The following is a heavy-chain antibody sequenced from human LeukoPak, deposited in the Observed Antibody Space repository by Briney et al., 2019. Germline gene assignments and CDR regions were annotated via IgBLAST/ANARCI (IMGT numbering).Heavy chain of an antibody. Sequence: SETLSLTCTVSGGSISSYYWSWIRQPAGKGLEWIGRIYTSGSTNYNPSLKSRVTMSVDTSKNQFSLKLSSVTAADTAVYYCARCFTSGYYSPFDNWGQGTLVTVSS. CDR2: IYTSGST. D-gene: IGHD3-22*01. CDR3: ARCFTSGYYSPFDN. CDR1: GGSISSYY. V-gene: IGHV4-4*07. J-gene: IGHJ4*02.